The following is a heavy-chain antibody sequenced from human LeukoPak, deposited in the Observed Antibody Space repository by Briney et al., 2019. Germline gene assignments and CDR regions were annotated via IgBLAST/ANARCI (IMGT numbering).Heavy chain of an antibody. CDR3: ARVVVAALDY. CDR1: GFTFSSYA. Sequence: AGGSLRLSCAASGFTFSSYAMSWVRQAPGKGLEWVSAISGSGGSTYYADSVKGRFTISRDNSKNTLYLQMNSLRAEDTAVYYCARVVVAALDYWGQGTLVTVSS. V-gene: IGHV3-23*01. D-gene: IGHD2-15*01. J-gene: IGHJ4*02. CDR2: ISGSGGST.